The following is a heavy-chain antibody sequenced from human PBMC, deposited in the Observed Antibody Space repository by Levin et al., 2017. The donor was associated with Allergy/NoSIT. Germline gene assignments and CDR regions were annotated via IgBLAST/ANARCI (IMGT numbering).Heavy chain of an antibody. CDR3: ARDGSSGYDWRNPGYYGMDV. J-gene: IGHJ6*02. CDR2: IYSGGST. Sequence: GESLKISCAASGFTVSSNYMSWVRQAPGKGLEWVSVIYSGGSTYYADSVKGRFTISRDNSKNTLYLQMNSLRAEDTAVYYCARDGSSGYDWRNPGYYGMDVWGQGTTVTVSS. D-gene: IGHD5-12*01. CDR1: GFTVSSNY. V-gene: IGHV3-66*01.